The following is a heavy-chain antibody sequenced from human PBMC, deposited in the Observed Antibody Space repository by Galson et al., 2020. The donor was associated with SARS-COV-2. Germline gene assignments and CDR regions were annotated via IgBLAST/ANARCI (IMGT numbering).Heavy chain of an antibody. CDR3: ARAPRYSWSFDY. J-gene: IGHJ4*02. CDR2: ISSSSGYT. V-gene: IGHV3-11*06. D-gene: IGHD5-18*01. Sequence: KIGESLKISCAASGFTFSDYYMSWIRQAPGKGLEWVSYISSSSGYTNYADSVKGRFTISRDNAKNSLYLQMNSLRAEDTAVYYCARAPRYSWSFDYWGQGTLVTVSS. CDR1: GFTFSDYY.